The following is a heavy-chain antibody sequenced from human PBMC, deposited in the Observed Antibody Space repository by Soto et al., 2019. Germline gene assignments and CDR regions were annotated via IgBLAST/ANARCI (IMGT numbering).Heavy chain of an antibody. Sequence: QVQLVQSGAEVKKPGASVKASCKASGYTFTSYDINWVRQATGQGLEWMGWMNPNSANTGYAQKFQGRLTLTRNTSISTAYMELSSLRSEDTAVYYCAGSDGYNLNWFDPWGQGTLVTVSS. V-gene: IGHV1-8*01. CDR3: AGSDGYNLNWFDP. CDR2: MNPNSANT. J-gene: IGHJ5*02. D-gene: IGHD2-21*01. CDR1: GYTFTSYD.